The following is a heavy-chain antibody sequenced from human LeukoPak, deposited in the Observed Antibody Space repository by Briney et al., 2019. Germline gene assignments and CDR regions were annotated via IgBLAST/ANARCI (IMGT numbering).Heavy chain of an antibody. V-gene: IGHV3-30*02. J-gene: IGHJ3*02. D-gene: IGHD2-2*01. CDR2: IRDDGGIR. Sequence: GGSLRLSCAASGFTFSSYGMHWVRQAPGKGLAWVALIRDDGGIRYYADSVKGRFTISRDNSKNTVYLQMNSLRAEDTAVYYCAKDISRYCSSTSCFDAFDTWGQGTVVTVSS. CDR1: GFTFSSYG. CDR3: AKDISRYCSSTSCFDAFDT.